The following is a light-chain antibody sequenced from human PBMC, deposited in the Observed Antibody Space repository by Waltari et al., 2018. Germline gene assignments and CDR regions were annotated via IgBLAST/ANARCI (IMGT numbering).Light chain of an antibody. CDR3: QQYATWPPWT. CDR2: GAS. CDR1: QSVSTK. V-gene: IGKV3-15*01. J-gene: IGKJ1*01. Sequence: EIVMTQSPVTLSVFPGERATLSCRASQSVSTKLAWYQQKPGQAPRLLIYGASTRATGIPARFSGSGSGSEFTLTISSLQSEDLAVYYCQQYATWPPWTFGQGTKVEVK.